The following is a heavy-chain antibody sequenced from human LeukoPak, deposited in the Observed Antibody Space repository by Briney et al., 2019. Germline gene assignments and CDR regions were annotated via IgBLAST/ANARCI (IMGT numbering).Heavy chain of an antibody. CDR3: ARLRLRYTRNGDSTSYEVFDI. J-gene: IGHJ3*02. D-gene: IGHD2-21*01. Sequence: SETPSLTCAIYGGSFSDYYWSWIRQPPGRGLEWIGEINHRGSTNYNPSLKSRVTISVDTSKNQFSLKLSSVSAADTAVYYCARLRLRYTRNGDSTSYEVFDIWGQGTVVTVSS. CDR2: INHRGST. V-gene: IGHV4-34*01. CDR1: GGSFSDYY.